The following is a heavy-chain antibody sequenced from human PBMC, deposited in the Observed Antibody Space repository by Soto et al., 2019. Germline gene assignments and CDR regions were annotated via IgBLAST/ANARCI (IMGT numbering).Heavy chain of an antibody. CDR3: SRGPPWFVVVPAAMFMGDDY. CDR2: ISYDGSNK. CDR1: GFTFSSYA. Sequence: PGGSLRLSCAASGFTFSSYAMHWVRQAPGKGLEWVAVISYDGSNKYYADSVKGRFTISRDNSKNTLYLQMNSLRAEDTAVYYCSRGPPWFVVVPAAMFMGDDYWGQGTLVTVSS. J-gene: IGHJ4*02. V-gene: IGHV3-30*01. D-gene: IGHD2-2*01.